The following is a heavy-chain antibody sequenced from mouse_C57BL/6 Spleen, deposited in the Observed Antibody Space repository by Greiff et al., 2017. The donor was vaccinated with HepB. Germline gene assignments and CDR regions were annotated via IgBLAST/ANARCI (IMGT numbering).Heavy chain of an antibody. V-gene: IGHV1-42*01. CDR3: ARSAYYYGSSYFDY. J-gene: IGHJ2*01. Sequence: EVQLQQSGPELVKPGASVKISCKASGYSFTGYYMNWVKQRPGKSLEWIGEIDPSTGGTTYNQKFKAKATLTVDKSSSTAYMQLKSLTSEDSAVYYCARSAYYYGSSYFDYWGQGTTLTVSS. CDR2: IDPSTGGT. D-gene: IGHD1-1*01. CDR1: GYSFTGYY.